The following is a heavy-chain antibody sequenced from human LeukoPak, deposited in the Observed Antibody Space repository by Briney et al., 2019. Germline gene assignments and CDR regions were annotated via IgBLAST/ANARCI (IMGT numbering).Heavy chain of an antibody. J-gene: IGHJ4*02. CDR2: INHSGST. Sequence: SETLSLTCAVYGGSFSGYYWSWIRQPPGKGLEWIGEINHSGSTNYNPSLKSRVTISVDTSKNQFSLKLSSVTAADTAVYYCARVLVVTAPFDYWGQGTLVTVSS. D-gene: IGHD2-21*02. V-gene: IGHV4-34*01. CDR3: ARVLVVTAPFDY. CDR1: GGSFSGYY.